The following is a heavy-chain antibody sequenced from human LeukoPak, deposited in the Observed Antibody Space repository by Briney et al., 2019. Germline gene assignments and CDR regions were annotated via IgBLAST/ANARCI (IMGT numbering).Heavy chain of an antibody. Sequence: SETLSLTCAVYGGSFSGYYWSWIRQPPGKGLEWIGEINHSGSTNYNPSLKSRVTISVDTSKNQFSLKLSSVTAADTSVYDCARGRGETHYYDSSGYYFVDYWGQGTLVTVSS. CDR3: ARGRGETHYYDSSGYYFVDY. D-gene: IGHD3-22*01. V-gene: IGHV4-34*01. CDR2: INHSGST. J-gene: IGHJ4*02. CDR1: GGSFSGYY.